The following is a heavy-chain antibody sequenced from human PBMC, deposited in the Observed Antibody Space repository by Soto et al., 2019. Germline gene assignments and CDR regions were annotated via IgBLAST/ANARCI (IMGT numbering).Heavy chain of an antibody. Sequence: QVQLQESGPGLVKPSETLSLTCTVSGGSISSYYWSWIRQPPGKGLEWIGYIYYSGSTNYNPSLKSRVTISVDTSKNQCSLKLSSVTAADTAVYYCARLTTYYDILTGYYATFDYWGQGTLVTVSS. CDR3: ARLTTYYDILTGYYATFDY. D-gene: IGHD3-9*01. J-gene: IGHJ4*02. CDR2: IYYSGST. CDR1: GGSISSYY. V-gene: IGHV4-59*08.